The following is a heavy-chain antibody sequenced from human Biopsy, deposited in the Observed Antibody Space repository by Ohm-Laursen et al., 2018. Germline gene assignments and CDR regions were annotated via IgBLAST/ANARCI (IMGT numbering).Heavy chain of an antibody. J-gene: IGHJ4*02. CDR3: ALQSVAQMKNFDY. CDR2: ISPKSGDT. Sequence: ASVKVSCTASGFSFTGYYIHWVRQAPGQGLGRMGWISPKSGDTNYAHKFQGNITMTRDTSMSTAYMEMSRLRCDDTAVYYCALQSVAQMKNFDYWGQGTLVTVSS. D-gene: IGHD6-19*01. CDR1: GFSFTGYY. V-gene: IGHV1-2*02.